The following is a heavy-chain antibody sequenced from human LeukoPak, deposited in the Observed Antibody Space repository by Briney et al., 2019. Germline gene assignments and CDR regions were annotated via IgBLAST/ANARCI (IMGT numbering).Heavy chain of an antibody. CDR1: GYTFTNYG. V-gene: IGHV1-18*01. J-gene: IGHJ4*02. CDR3: ATYDFWSGYSLDY. D-gene: IGHD3-3*01. Sequence: ASVKVSCKAAGYTFTNYGITWVRQAPGQGLEWMGWISAYNGNTNYAQKLQGRVSMTTDTSTSTTYMELRSLRSDDTAVYYCATYDFWSGYSLDYWGQGTLVTVSS. CDR2: ISAYNGNT.